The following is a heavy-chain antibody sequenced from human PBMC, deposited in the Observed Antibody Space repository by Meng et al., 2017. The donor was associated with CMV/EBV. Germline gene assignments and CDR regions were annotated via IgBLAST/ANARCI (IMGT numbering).Heavy chain of an antibody. CDR3: ARGGSGWYAFDY. V-gene: IGHV3-53*01. CDR2: IYSGGST. CDR1: GFTVSSNY. Sequence: GESLKISCAASGFTVSSNYMSWVRQAPGKGLEWVSVIYSGGSTYYADSVKGRFTISRDNSKNTLYLQMNSLRAEDTAVYYCARGGSGWYAFDYWGQGTLVTVSS. J-gene: IGHJ4*02. D-gene: IGHD6-19*01.